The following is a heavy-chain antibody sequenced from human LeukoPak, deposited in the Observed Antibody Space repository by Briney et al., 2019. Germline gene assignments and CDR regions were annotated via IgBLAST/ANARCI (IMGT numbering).Heavy chain of an antibody. D-gene: IGHD3-3*01. Sequence: GGSLRLSCAASGFTFSSYWMTWVRQAPGKGLEWVANIKHDGSEKYYVDSVKGRFAISRDNAKNSLYLQMNSLRAEDTAVYYCTRTLRSSWAIDYWGQGTLVTVSS. J-gene: IGHJ4*02. V-gene: IGHV3-7*01. CDR3: TRTLRSSWAIDY. CDR2: IKHDGSEK. CDR1: GFTFSSYW.